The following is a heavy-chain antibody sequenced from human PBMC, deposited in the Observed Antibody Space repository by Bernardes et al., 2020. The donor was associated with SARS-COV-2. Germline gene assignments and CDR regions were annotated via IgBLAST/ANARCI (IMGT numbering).Heavy chain of an antibody. CDR3: AKDYETGELGITVEGYCGH. V-gene: IGHV3-9*01. Sequence: GGSLRLSRAASGFTFDDFAMHWVRHSPGKGLEWVSGISWNSGSIGYAASVKGRFTISRDNAKNSLYLQMNSLRPDDTALYYCAKDYETGELGITVEGYCGHWGQGTLVTVSS. D-gene: IGHD6-19*01. CDR2: ISWNSGSI. J-gene: IGHJ4*02. CDR1: GFTFDDFA.